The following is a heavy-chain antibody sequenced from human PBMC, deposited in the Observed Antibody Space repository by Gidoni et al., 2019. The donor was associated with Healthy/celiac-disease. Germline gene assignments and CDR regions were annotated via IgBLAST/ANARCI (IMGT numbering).Heavy chain of an antibody. CDR2: IYYSGST. V-gene: IGHV4-59*01. Sequence: QVQLQESGPGLLKPSETLSLTCTVSGGSISSYPWSWIRQPPGKGLEWIGYIYYSGSTNYNPSLKSRVTISVDTSKNQFSLKLSSVTAADTAVYYCARDRSSTRGAFDIWGQGTMVTVSS. D-gene: IGHD2-2*01. J-gene: IGHJ3*02. CDR3: ARDRSSTRGAFDI. CDR1: GGSISSYP.